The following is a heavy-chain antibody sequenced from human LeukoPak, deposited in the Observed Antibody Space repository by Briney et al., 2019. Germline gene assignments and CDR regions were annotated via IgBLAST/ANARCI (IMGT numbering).Heavy chain of an antibody. CDR1: GDSVTSSF. V-gene: IGHV4-59*08. J-gene: IGHJ2*01. D-gene: IGHD2-15*01. Sequence: TSSETVSPTCSVSGDSVTSSFWSWIRQPPGKGLEWIGYVSSDGTTNYTPSLRSRIIMSVDTAKNDISLNLTSVTAADTATYYCARLDCIVEGCYNHWGRGTHDAVSS. CDR3: ARLDCIVEGCYNH. CDR2: VSSDGTT.